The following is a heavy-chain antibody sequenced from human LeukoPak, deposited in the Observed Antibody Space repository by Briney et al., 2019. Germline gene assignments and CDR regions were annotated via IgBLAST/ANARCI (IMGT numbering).Heavy chain of an antibody. CDR3: ARVGYSGGYLNWFDP. J-gene: IGHJ5*02. D-gene: IGHD1-26*01. CDR2: ISSTGSTI. Sequence: GGSLRLSCGASGFTFSDHYMSWIRQAPGKGLECVSYISSTGSTIYYADSVKGRFTISRDNAKNSVYLQMSSLRAEDTAVFYCARVGYSGGYLNWFDPWGQGTLVTVSS. CDR1: GFTFSDHY. V-gene: IGHV3-11*04.